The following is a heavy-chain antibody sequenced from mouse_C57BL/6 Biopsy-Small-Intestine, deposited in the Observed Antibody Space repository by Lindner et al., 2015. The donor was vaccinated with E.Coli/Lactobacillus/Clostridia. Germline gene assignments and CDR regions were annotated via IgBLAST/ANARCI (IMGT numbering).Heavy chain of an antibody. D-gene: IGHD4-1*01. CDR1: GYTFTDYW. J-gene: IGHJ2*01. Sequence: VQLQESGGELVRPGTSVKMSCKASGYTFTDYWIGWAEQRPGHGLEWIGDIYPGGGYTNYNEKFKGKATLTADKSSSTAYMQFSSLTSDDSAIYYCAREETGTNYFDYWGQGTTLTVSS. CDR2: IYPGGGYT. CDR3: AREETGTNYFDY. V-gene: IGHV1-63*01.